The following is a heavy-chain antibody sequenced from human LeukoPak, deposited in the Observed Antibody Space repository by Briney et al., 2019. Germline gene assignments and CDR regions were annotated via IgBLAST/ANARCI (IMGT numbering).Heavy chain of an antibody. V-gene: IGHV5-51*01. D-gene: IGHD2-21*01. CDR3: ASLRSYSDAFDI. J-gene: IGHJ3*02. CDR1: GYTFSSNW. Sequence: PGESLKISCKGSGYTFSSNWIGWVRQMPGKGLEWMGIIYPGDSDTRYSPSFQGQVTISADKSINTAYLQWSSLKASDSAMYYCASLRSYSDAFDIWGQGTMVTVSS. CDR2: IYPGDSDT.